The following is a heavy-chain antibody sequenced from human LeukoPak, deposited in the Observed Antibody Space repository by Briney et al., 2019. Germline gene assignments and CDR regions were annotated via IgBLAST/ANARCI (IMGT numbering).Heavy chain of an antibody. J-gene: IGHJ4*02. CDR2: ISGSAGST. CDR1: GFTFSSYA. V-gene: IGHV3-23*01. CDR3: AKAGERPCTSCRFDY. Sequence: PGGSLRLSCVASGFTFSSYAMSWVRQAPGKGLEWVSAISGSAGSTYYADSVKGRFTISRDNSKNTLYLQVNSLRVEDTAVYYCAKAGERPCTSCRFDYWGQGTLLTVSS. D-gene: IGHD2-2*01.